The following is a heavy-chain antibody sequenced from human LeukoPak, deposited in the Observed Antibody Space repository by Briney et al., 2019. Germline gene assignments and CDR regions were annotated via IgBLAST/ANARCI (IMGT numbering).Heavy chain of an antibody. CDR1: GFTFSRYA. Sequence: HPGGSLRLSCAASGFTFSRYAMHWVRQAPGKGLEWVAVISYDGSNKYYADSVKGRFTISRDNSKNTLYLQMNSLRAEDTAVYYCARRDSSWCPMSDCSYLDLWGRGTLVTVSS. D-gene: IGHD6-13*01. J-gene: IGHJ2*01. CDR2: ISYDGSNK. V-gene: IGHV3-30-3*01. CDR3: ARRDSSWCPMSDCSYLDL.